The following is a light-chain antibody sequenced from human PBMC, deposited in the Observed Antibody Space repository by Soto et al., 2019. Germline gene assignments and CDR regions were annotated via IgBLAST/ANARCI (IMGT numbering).Light chain of an antibody. CDR1: SSNLGAGYD. Sequence: QSVLTQPPSVSGAPGQRVTISCTGNSSNLGAGYDVHWYQQLPGAAPKLVIFGNRNRPSGVPERFSGSKSGNTASLTISGLQAEDEADYYCCAYAGSGTVVFGGGTKVTVL. V-gene: IGLV1-40*01. CDR2: GNR. J-gene: IGLJ2*01. CDR3: CAYAGSGTVV.